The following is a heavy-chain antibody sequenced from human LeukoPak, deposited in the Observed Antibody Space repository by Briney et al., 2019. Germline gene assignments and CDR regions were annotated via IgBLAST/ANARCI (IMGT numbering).Heavy chain of an antibody. CDR1: GFTFSSYG. CDR3: AKDPSTGYSSSWNWFDP. V-gene: IGHV3-30*18. J-gene: IGHJ5*02. D-gene: IGHD6-13*01. CDR2: ISHDGSNK. Sequence: GGSLRLSCAASGFTFSSYGMHWVRQAPGKGLEWVAIISHDGSNKYYTDSVKGRFTISRDNSKNTLYLQMNSLRAEDTAVYYCAKDPSTGYSSSWNWFDPWGQGTLVTVSS.